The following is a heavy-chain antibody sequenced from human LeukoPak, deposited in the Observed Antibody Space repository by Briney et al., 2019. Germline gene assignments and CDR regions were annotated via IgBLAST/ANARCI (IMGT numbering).Heavy chain of an antibody. CDR1: GGSISSGGYY. CDR2: IYYSGST. D-gene: IGHD3-3*01. Sequence: SETLSLTCTVSGGSISSGGYYWSWIRQHPGKGLEWIGYIYYSGSTYYNPSLKSRVTISVDTSKNQFSLKLSSVTAADTAVYYCARGLRFLEWLPRVGYFDYWGQGTLVTVSS. J-gene: IGHJ4*02. CDR3: ARGLRFLEWLPRVGYFDY. V-gene: IGHV4-31*03.